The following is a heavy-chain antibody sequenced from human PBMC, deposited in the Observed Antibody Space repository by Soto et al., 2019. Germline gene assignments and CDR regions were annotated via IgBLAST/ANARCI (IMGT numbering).Heavy chain of an antibody. CDR2: LSGSGSTT. Sequence: EVQLLESGGDLVQPGGSLRLSCAASGFSFGGYGMSWVRQAPGKGLEWVSALSGSGSTTYYADSVRGRFIISSDNSRDTLFLQMNSLGAEGTSVYFCAKATKGYTGYDLDYWGQGTVVTVSP. V-gene: IGHV3-23*01. D-gene: IGHD5-12*01. CDR1: GFSFGGYG. J-gene: IGHJ4*02. CDR3: AKATKGYTGYDLDY.